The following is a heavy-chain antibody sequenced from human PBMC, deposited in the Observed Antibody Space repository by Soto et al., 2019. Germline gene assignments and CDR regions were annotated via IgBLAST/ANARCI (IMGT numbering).Heavy chain of an antibody. J-gene: IGHJ4*02. CDR1: GFSVSTSY. Sequence: GGSLRLSCAASGFSVSTSYMSWVRQAPGKGPEWVSSIHSAGSTHYADSVRGRFTISRDNAKNTLYLQMNSLGTEDTAVYYCARDSHSPERFDSWGQGTLVTVSS. CDR2: IHSAGST. V-gene: IGHV3-53*01. D-gene: IGHD4-4*01. CDR3: ARDSHSPERFDS.